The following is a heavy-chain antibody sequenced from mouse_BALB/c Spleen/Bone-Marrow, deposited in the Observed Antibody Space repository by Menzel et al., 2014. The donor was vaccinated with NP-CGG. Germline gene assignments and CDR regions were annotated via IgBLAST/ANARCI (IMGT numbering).Heavy chain of an antibody. CDR2: IYPGNDDT. D-gene: IGHD1-1*01. CDR3: AREGYYYGSSTYYAMDY. CDR1: GYTFTSHW. Sequence: LVESGAELARPGASVKLSCKASGYTFTSHWMQWVKQRPGQGLEWIGAIYPGNDDTRYTQKFKGKATLTADKSSSTAYMQLSSLASEDSAVYYCAREGYYYGSSTYYAMDYWGQGTSVTVSS. J-gene: IGHJ4*01. V-gene: IGHV1-87*01.